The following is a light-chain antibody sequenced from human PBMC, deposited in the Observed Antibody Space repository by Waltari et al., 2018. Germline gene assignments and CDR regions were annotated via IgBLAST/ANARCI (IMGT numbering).Light chain of an antibody. J-gene: IGKJ1*01. Sequence: DIVMTQSPESLAVSLGERATIPCKSSQSVLHSSNNKNYFAWSQQNPGQPPKLLIYCASTRKSGVPDRFSGSGSGTDFTLTISSLQAEDVAVYYCQQFQSHLRTFGQGTKVEIK. CDR1: QSVLHSSNNKNY. CDR2: CAS. CDR3: QQFQSHLRT. V-gene: IGKV4-1*01.